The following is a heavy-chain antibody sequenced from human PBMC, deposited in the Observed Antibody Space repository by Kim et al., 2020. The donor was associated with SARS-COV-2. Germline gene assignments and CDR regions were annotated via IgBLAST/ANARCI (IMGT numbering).Heavy chain of an antibody. CDR3: ASNAGWFDP. Sequence: SETLSLTCAVYGGSFSGYYWSWIRQPPGKGLEWIGEINHSGRTNYNPSLKSRVTISVDTSKNQFSLKLSSVTAADTAVYYCASNAGWFDPWGQGTLVTVSS. CDR2: INHSGRT. V-gene: IGHV4-34*01. CDR1: GGSFSGYY. J-gene: IGHJ5*02.